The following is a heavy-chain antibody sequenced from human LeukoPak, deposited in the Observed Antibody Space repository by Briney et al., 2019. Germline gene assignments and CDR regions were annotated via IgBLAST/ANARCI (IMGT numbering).Heavy chain of an antibody. D-gene: IGHD1-26*01. V-gene: IGHV4-59*02. Sequence: SETLSLTCTVSGGSVSSYYWSWIRQPPGKGLEWIGYIYYSGSTNYNPSLKSRVTMSVDTSKNQFSLKLSSVTAADTAVYYCARVYRGGEVGATYWGQGTLVTVSS. CDR2: IYYSGST. J-gene: IGHJ4*02. CDR1: GGSVSSYY. CDR3: ARVYRGGEVGATY.